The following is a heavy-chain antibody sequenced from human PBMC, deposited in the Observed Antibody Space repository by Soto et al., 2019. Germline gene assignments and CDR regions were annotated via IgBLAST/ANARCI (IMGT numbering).Heavy chain of an antibody. CDR1: GFSVSDNY. CDR3: ARKTDSGGDGGF. V-gene: IGHV3-53*02. D-gene: IGHD2-21*01. Sequence: EVRLVETGGGLIPPGGSLRLSCAVSGFSVSDNYMYWVRQAPGKGLEWVSLIYSVGTARYADSVRGRFTISRDKSKNTLYLQMNSLREEDTAVYHCARKTDSGGDGGFWGQGTLVTVSS. J-gene: IGHJ4*02. CDR2: IYSVGTA.